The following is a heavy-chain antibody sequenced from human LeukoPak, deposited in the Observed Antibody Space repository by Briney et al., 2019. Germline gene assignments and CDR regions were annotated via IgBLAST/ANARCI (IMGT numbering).Heavy chain of an antibody. V-gene: IGHV4-59*01. J-gene: IGHJ3*02. CDR2: IYYSGST. Sequence: SSETMSLTCSVSGGSISSYYWSWIRQPPGKGLEWIGYIYYSGSTNYNPSLKSRVTTSVDTSKKQFSLKLSSVTAADTAVYYCARDQIPAAGRGAFDIWGQGTMVTVSS. CDR1: GGSISSYY. CDR3: ARDQIPAAGRGAFDI. D-gene: IGHD6-13*01.